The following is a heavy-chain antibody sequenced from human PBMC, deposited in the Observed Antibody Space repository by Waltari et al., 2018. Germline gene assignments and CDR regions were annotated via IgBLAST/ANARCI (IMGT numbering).Heavy chain of an antibody. Sequence: EVQLVESGGGLVQPGGSLRLSCAASGFSFNTYWMNWARQVPGEGLVWLSVITPDGNTVVYAGSVKGRFTPSRDNAKNTLYLQMNSLRDDDTAVYYCARSGFMDVWGQGTTVTVSS. J-gene: IGHJ6*02. V-gene: IGHV3-74*01. CDR2: ITPDGNTV. CDR1: GFSFNTYW. D-gene: IGHD3-10*01. CDR3: ARSGFMDV.